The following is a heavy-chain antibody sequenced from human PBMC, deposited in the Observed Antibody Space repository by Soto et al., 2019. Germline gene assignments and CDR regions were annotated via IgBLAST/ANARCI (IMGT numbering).Heavy chain of an antibody. J-gene: IGHJ5*02. CDR3: XXXIXP. CDR1: GGSIXXXGYY. D-gene: IGHD3-3*01. Sequence: QVQLQESGPGLVKPSQTLSLTCTVSGGSIXXXGYYWSWIRQHPGKGLEWIGYIYYSGSTYYNPXXXXXXXXXXXXXXXXXXXXXXXXXXXXXXXXXXXXXIXPWGQGTLVTVSS. CDR2: IYYSGST. V-gene: IGHV4-31*01.